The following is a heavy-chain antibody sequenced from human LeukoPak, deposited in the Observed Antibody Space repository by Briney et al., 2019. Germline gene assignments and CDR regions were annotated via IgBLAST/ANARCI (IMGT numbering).Heavy chain of an antibody. D-gene: IGHD3-3*01. Sequence: GGSLRLSCAASGFTFSSYSMNWVRQAPGKGLEWVSYISSSSSTIYYADSVKGRFTISRDNAKNSLYLQMNSLRAEDTAVYYCARDNKRFLEWSFPGMDVWGQGTTVTVSS. V-gene: IGHV3-48*01. CDR2: ISSSSSTI. CDR3: ARDNKRFLEWSFPGMDV. CDR1: GFTFSSYS. J-gene: IGHJ6*02.